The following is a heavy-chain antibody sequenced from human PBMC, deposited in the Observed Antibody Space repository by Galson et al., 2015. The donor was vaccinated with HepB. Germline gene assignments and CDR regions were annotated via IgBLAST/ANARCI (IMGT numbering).Heavy chain of an antibody. CDR2: ISYDGSNK. CDR3: ARGGDYYDSGGYSARHRWYFDY. D-gene: IGHD3-22*01. CDR1: GFTFSSYA. Sequence: SLRLSCAASGFTFSSYAMHWVRQAPGKGLEWVAVISYDGSNKYYADSVKGRFTISRDNSKNTLYLQMNSLRAEDAAVYYCARGGDYYDSGGYSARHRWYFDYWGQGTLVTVSS. V-gene: IGHV3-30-3*01. J-gene: IGHJ4*02.